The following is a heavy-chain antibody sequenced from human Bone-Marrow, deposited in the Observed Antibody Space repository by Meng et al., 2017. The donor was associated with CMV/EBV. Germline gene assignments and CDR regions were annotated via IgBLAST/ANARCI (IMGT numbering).Heavy chain of an antibody. Sequence: ASVKVSCKASGYTFTSYYMHWVRQAPGQGLEWMGIINPSGGSTSYAQKFQGRVTMTRDTSTSTVYMELSSLRSEDTAVYYCARDSRYCSSTSCYTGIDYWGQGTLVAVSS. CDR2: INPSGGST. CDR1: GYTFTSYY. CDR3: ARDSRYCSSTSCYTGIDY. V-gene: IGHV1-46*01. D-gene: IGHD2-2*02. J-gene: IGHJ4*02.